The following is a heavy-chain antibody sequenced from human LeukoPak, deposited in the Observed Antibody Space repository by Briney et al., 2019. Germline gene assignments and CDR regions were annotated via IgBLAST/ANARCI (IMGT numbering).Heavy chain of an antibody. CDR1: GFTLSTYW. J-gene: IGHJ4*02. Sequence: AGGSLRLSCVASGFTLSTYWMHWVRQAPGKGLVWVSRINSDGSATSYADSVMVRFTISGDSAKNTLYLQMNSLRPEDTAVYYCARGNKWSFDSWGQGALVTVSS. CDR3: ARGNKWSFDS. D-gene: IGHD2-15*01. V-gene: IGHV3-74*01. CDR2: INSDGSAT.